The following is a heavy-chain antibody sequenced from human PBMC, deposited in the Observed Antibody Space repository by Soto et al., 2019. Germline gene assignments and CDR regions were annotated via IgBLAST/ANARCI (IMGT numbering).Heavy chain of an antibody. CDR2: SSGSGGST. V-gene: IGHV3-23*01. D-gene: IGHD6-6*01. CDR3: AKGQQLVLLTHFEY. CDR1: GFTFSSYA. Sequence: EVQLLESGGGLVQPGGSLRLSCAASGFTFSSYAMSWVRQAPGKGLEWVSASSGSGGSTYYADSVKGRFTISRDNSKNTLYLQMNSLRAEDTAVYYCAKGQQLVLLTHFEYWGQGTLVTVS. J-gene: IGHJ4*02.